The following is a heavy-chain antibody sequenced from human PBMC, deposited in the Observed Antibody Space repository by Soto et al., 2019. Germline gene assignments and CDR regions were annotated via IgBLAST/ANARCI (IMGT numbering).Heavy chain of an antibody. J-gene: IGHJ4*02. CDR1: GFTLTRHT. Sequence: LRLSCAASGFTLTRHTMNWLRKAAGKGLEWISYISDSSGTIYYADSVKGRFTISRDNVQNSLYLQMNSLRDEDTAVYYCARDPCSSTTVTIMDYWGQGTQVTVSS. V-gene: IGHV3-48*02. CDR3: ARDPCSSTTVTIMDY. CDR2: ISDSSGTI. D-gene: IGHD4-17*01.